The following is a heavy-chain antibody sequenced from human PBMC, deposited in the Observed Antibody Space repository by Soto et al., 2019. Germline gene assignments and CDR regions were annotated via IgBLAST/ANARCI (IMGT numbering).Heavy chain of an antibody. CDR1: GFTFSSYG. J-gene: IGHJ4*02. Sequence: QVQVVESGGGVVQSGSSLRLSCAASGFTFSSYGMHWVRQAPGKGLEWVAVISNDGNDEYYIDSVKGRFTISRDNSKNPLYLQMNTLSTEDTALYYCAKDIHSGRTHLGADYWGQGTLVTVSS. CDR2: ISNDGNDE. D-gene: IGHD1-26*01. CDR3: AKDIHSGRTHLGADY. V-gene: IGHV3-30*18.